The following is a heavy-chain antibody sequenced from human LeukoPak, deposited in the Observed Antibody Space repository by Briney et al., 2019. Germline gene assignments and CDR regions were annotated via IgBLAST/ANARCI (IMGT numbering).Heavy chain of an antibody. CDR3: AKDLQNIVVVPAAISPLDY. J-gene: IGHJ4*02. Sequence: GGFVRLSCAASGFTFSSYGMHWVRQAPGKGLEWVAFIRYDGSNKYYADSVKGRFTISRDNSKNTLYLQMNSLRAEDTAVYYCAKDLQNIVVVPAAISPLDYWGQGTLVTVS. CDR1: GFTFSSYG. D-gene: IGHD2-2*02. CDR2: IRYDGSNK. V-gene: IGHV3-30*02.